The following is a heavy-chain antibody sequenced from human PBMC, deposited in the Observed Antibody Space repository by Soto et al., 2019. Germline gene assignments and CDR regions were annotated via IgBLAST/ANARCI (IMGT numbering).Heavy chain of an antibody. J-gene: IGHJ6*02. CDR1: GGSFSSSSYY. CDR2: IYYSGST. V-gene: IGHV4-39*01. D-gene: IGHD3-9*01. Sequence: SETLSLTCTVSGGSFSSSSYYWGWIRQPPGKGLEWFGSIYYSGSTYYNPSLKSRVTISVDTSKNQFSLKLSSVTAADTAVYNCAKTLRYFDWSDRVYYYYGMDVWGQGTTVTVSS. CDR3: AKTLRYFDWSDRVYYYYGMDV.